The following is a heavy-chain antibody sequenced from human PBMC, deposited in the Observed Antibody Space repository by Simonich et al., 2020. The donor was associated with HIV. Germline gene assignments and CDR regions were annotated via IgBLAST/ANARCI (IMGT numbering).Heavy chain of an antibody. D-gene: IGHD2-2*01. J-gene: IGHJ4*02. CDR2: ISSSSSYI. CDR3: ARDGRKGSSTSCSDY. Sequence: EVQLVESGGGLVKPGGSLRLSCAASGFTFSSYSMNWVRQAPGKGLEWVSSISSSSSYIYYADTVKVRFTSSRDNAKNSLELQMNSLRAEDTAVYYCARDGRKGSSTSCSDYWGQGTLVTVSS. CDR1: GFTFSSYS. V-gene: IGHV3-21*01.